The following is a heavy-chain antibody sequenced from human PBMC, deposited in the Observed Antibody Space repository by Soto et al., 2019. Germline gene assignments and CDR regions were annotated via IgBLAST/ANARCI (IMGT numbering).Heavy chain of an antibody. V-gene: IGHV3-9*01. D-gene: IGHD6-19*01. CDR3: AKDMVLGVAGIFGPFAFDI. Sequence: EVQLVESGGGLVQPGRSLRLSCAASGFTFDDYAMHWVRQAPGKGLEWVSGISWNSGSIGYADSVKGRFTISRDNAKNSLYLQMNSLRAEVTFLYYCAKDMVLGVAGIFGPFAFDIWGQGTMVTVSS. CDR1: GFTFDDYA. CDR2: ISWNSGSI. J-gene: IGHJ3*02.